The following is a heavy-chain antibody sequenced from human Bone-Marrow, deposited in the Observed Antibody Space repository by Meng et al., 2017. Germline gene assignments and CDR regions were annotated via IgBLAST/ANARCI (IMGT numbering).Heavy chain of an antibody. CDR2: ISGNGDTT. D-gene: IGHD2-8*01. CDR3: AKELVSFATGGLDY. V-gene: IGHV3-23*01. CDR1: GFTFSSHA. J-gene: IGHJ4*02. Sequence: GGSLRLSCAASGFTFSSHAISWVRQAPGKGLQWVSRISGNGDTTNFAAFVKGRFTISRDNSKSTVYMQMNSLRVEDTAIYYCAKELVSFATGGLDYWGRGTLVTVSS.